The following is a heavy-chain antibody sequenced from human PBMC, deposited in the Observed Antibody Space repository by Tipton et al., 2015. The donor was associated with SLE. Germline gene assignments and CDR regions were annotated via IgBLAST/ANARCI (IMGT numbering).Heavy chain of an antibody. J-gene: IGHJ3*01. D-gene: IGHD1-1*01. V-gene: IGHV4-59*07. CDR1: GGSIGSFY. CDR2: IDYTANP. CDR3: ARQRNWNRRGALDV. Sequence: TLSLTCTVSGGSIGSFYWSWIRQPPGKGLEWIGNIDYTANPNYNPSLESRVTMSVDTSSNQIFLRVSSVTAADTAIYYCARQRNWNRRGALDVWGQGTMVTVSS.